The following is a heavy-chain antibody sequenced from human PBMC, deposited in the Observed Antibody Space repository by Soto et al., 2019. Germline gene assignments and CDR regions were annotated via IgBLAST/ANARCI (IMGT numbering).Heavy chain of an antibody. CDR3: ASSYSGYLDN. CDR1: GGSMSSGAYY. J-gene: IGHJ4*02. V-gene: IGHV4-31*03. CDR2: IYHTGNT. Sequence: SETLSLTCSVSGGSMSSGAYYWNWIRQHPVKGLEWIAYIYHTGNTYYNPSLRSRTTISVDTSENQFSLKLTSVTDADTAVYYCASSYSGYLDNWGQGTLVTVLL. D-gene: IGHD3-22*01.